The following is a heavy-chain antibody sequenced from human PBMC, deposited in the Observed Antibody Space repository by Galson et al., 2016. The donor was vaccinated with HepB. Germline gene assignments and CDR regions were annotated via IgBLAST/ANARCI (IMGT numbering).Heavy chain of an antibody. Sequence: LRLSCAASGFTFSSFWMSWVRQAPGKGLEWVANIKQDGSETHYVDSVKGRFTISRDTAKNSLYLQMSSLRADDTAVYYCARGWTHYGSGRYYPEYFQYWGQGTPAIVSS. D-gene: IGHD3-10*01. CDR1: GFTFSSFW. CDR3: ARGWTHYGSGRYYPEYFQY. V-gene: IGHV3-7*01. J-gene: IGHJ1*01. CDR2: IKQDGSET.